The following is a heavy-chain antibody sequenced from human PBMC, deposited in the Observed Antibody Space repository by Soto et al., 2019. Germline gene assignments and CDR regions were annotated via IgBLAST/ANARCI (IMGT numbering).Heavy chain of an antibody. CDR2: IHNSGSI. D-gene: IGHD1-26*01. J-gene: IGHJ3*02. V-gene: IGHV4-61*01. CDR1: GGSVSSGSYY. CDR3: ATTGVVGASGAFDI. Sequence: SETLSLTCTVSGGSVSSGSYYWSWIRQPPGKGLEWIGYIHNSGSIKYNPSLKSRVTMSLDTSKNQFSLKLSSVTAADAAVYYCATTGVVGASGAFDIWGQGTMVTVSS.